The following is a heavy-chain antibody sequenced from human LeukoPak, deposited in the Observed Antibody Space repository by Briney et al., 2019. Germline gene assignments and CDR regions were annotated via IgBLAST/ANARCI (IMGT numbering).Heavy chain of an antibody. CDR1: GRPSSGYY. D-gene: IGHD4-11*01. CDR2: INHSGST. Sequence: SEPLPLPRAVHGRPSSGYYWRWIRQPPGKGLERIGEINHSGSTNYNPSLKSRVTISVDTSKNQIYLKLSSVTAADTAVYYSASRPNMTTTTETYFDYWGQGTLVTGSS. J-gene: IGHJ4*02. CDR3: ASRPNMTTTTETYFDY. V-gene: IGHV4-34*01.